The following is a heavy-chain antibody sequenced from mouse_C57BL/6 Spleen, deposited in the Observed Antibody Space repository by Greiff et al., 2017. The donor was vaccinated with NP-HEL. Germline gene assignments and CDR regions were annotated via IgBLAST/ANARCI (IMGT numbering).Heavy chain of an antibody. CDR2: INPNNGGT. CDR3: ARPHYYGSSPWFAY. J-gene: IGHJ3*01. V-gene: IGHV1-22*01. Sequence: VQLQQSGPELVKPGASVKMSCKASGYTFTDYNMHWVKQSHGKSLEWIGYINPNNGGTSYNQKFKGKATLTVNKSSSTAYMELRSLTSEDSAVYYCARPHYYGSSPWFAYWGQGTLVTVSA. CDR1: GYTFTDYN. D-gene: IGHD1-1*01.